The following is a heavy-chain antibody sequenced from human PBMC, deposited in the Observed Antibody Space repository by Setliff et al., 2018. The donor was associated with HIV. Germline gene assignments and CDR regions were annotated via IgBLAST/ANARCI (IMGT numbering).Heavy chain of an antibody. CDR2: IKQDGSDK. V-gene: IGHV3-7*03. J-gene: IGHJ4*02. Sequence: GGSLRLSCAVSGFTFSNYRMRWVRQAPGKGLEWVANIKQDGSDKQYVDSVKGRFIISRDNTKNSLYLQMNSLSAEDTAVYYCARDVAQWLEFPINNFDYWGQGTLVTSPQ. CDR3: ARDVAQWLEFPINNFDY. D-gene: IGHD6-19*01. CDR1: GFTFSNYR.